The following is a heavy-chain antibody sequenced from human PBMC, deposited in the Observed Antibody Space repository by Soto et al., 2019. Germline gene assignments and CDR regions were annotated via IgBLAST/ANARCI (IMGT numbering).Heavy chain of an antibody. CDR1: GGSIRSYD. CDR2: IYYSGST. J-gene: IGHJ4*02. Sequence: QVQLQESGPGLVKPSETLSLTCTVSGGSIRSYDWSSIRQPPGKGLKWIGYIYYSGSTNYNPSLKSRVAISVDTSKNHSSLKLSPVTAADPAVYYCARRYGPGFDYWGQGTLVTVSS. V-gene: IGHV4-59*08. D-gene: IGHD4-17*01. CDR3: ARRYGPGFDY.